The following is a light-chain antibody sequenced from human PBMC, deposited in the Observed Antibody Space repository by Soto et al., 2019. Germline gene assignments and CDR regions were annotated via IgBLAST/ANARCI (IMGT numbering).Light chain of an antibody. V-gene: IGLV2-14*01. CDR2: EVS. Sequence: QSALTQPASVSWSPGQSITISCTGTSSDVGGYNYVSWYQQHPGKAPKLMIYEVSNRPSGVSNRFSGSKSGNTASLIISGLQAEDEADYYCSSYTSSSTRVFGGGTKLTVL. CDR3: SSYTSSSTRV. CDR1: SSDVGGYNY. J-gene: IGLJ3*02.